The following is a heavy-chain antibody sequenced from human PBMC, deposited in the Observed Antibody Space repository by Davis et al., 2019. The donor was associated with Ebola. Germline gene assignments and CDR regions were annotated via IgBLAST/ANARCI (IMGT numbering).Heavy chain of an antibody. CDR3: ARRVWYYGMDV. J-gene: IGHJ6*04. CDR1: GFTFSSYG. Sequence: GGSLRLPCAASGFTFSSYGMHWVRQAPGKGLEWVAVISYDGSNKYYADSVKGRFTISRDNSKNTLYLQMNSLRAEDTAVYYCARRVWYYGMDVWGKGTTVTVSS. CDR2: ISYDGSNK. D-gene: IGHD3-10*01. V-gene: IGHV3-30*03.